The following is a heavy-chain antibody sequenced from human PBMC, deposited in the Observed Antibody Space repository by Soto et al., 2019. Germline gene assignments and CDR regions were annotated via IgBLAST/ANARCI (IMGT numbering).Heavy chain of an antibody. CDR3: ARHTGAGQLVLDY. CDR1: GYRFTFYW. D-gene: IGHD6-6*01. CDR2: IHPADSDT. V-gene: IGHV5-51*01. Sequence: EVQLVQSGAEVKKPGESLKISCKGSGYRFTFYWIGWVRQMPGQGLEWMGIIHPADSDTRYSPSFHGQVSFSADKSINTAYLQWISLKASDSANYYCARHTGAGQLVLDYCGQGTLVTVSS. J-gene: IGHJ4*02.